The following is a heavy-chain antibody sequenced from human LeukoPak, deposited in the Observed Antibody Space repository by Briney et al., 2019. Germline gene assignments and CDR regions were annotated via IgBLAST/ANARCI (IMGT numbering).Heavy chain of an antibody. D-gene: IGHD2-2*01. J-gene: IGHJ6*02. CDR2: ISSSGSTI. V-gene: IGHV3-11*01. CDR1: GFTFSDYY. Sequence: GGSLRLSCAASGFTFSDYYMSWIRQAPGKGLEWVSYISSSGSTIYYADSVKGRFTISRDNAKNSLYLRMNSLRAEDTALYYCASLGYCSSTSCYSRSYYYYGMDVWGQGTTVTVSS. CDR3: ASLGYCSSTSCYSRSYYYYGMDV.